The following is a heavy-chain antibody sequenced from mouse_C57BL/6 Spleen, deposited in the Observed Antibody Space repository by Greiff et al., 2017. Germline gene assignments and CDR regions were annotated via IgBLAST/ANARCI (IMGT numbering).Heavy chain of an antibody. CDR1: GFTFSDYY. J-gene: IGHJ4*01. V-gene: IGHV5-16*01. CDR2: INYDGSST. D-gene: IGHD2-5*01. Sequence: EVKLMESEGGLVQPGSSMKLSCTASGFTFSDYYMAWVRQVPEKGLEWVANINYDGSSTYYLDSLKSRFIISRDNAKNILYLQMSSLKSEDTATYYCARSYYSNYDAMDYWGQGTSVTVSS. CDR3: ARSYYSNYDAMDY.